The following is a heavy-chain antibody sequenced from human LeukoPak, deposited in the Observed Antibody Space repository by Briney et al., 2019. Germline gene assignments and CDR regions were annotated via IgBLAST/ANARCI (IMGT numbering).Heavy chain of an antibody. D-gene: IGHD3-10*01. CDR3: ARGKRLTIVWDGWFDP. V-gene: IGHV1-2*02. CDR1: GYTFTGYY. CDR2: IDPKSGGT. Sequence: GASVKVSCKASGYTFTGYYMHGVPQAPGQGLEWMGWIDPKSGGTNYAQNFQGRVTMTRDTSMSTTYMELSSLRYDDTAVYYCARGKRLTIVWDGWFDPWGQGTLVTVSS. J-gene: IGHJ5*02.